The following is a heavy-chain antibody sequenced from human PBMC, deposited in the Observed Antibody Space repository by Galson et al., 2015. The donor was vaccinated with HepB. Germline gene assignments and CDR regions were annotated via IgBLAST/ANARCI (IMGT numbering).Heavy chain of an antibody. CDR1: GFTFSSYG. CDR2: IRYDGSNK. Sequence: SLRLSCAASGFTFSSYGMHWVRQAPGKGLEWVAVIRYDGSNKYYADSVKGRFTISRDNSKNTLYLQMNSLRAEDTAVYYCAKAPAIVVVVAAKGSVYFDYWGQGTLVTVSS. D-gene: IGHD2-15*01. V-gene: IGHV3-30*02. CDR3: AKAPAIVVVVAAKGSVYFDY. J-gene: IGHJ4*02.